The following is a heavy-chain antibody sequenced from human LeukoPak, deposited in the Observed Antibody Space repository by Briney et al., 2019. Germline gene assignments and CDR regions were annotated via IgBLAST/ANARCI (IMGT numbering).Heavy chain of an antibody. CDR2: ISPSSGRT. CDR3: AREYDATYYFHY. J-gene: IGHJ4*02. V-gene: IGHV1-46*01. CDR1: GYTXTNYY. D-gene: IGHD3-16*01. Sequence: GASVKVSCKASGYTXTNYYIHWVRQGPGQGLEWMATISPSSGRTTYAQKFRGRVTMTSDTSSTTVYMELSSLISEDTGVYYCAREYDATYYFHYWGQGTLVTVSS.